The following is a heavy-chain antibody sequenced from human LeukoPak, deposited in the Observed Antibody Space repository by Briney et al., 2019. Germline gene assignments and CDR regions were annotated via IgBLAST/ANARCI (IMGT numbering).Heavy chain of an antibody. J-gene: IGHJ4*02. V-gene: IGHV3-30*02. CDR2: IRYDGSNK. Sequence: GGSLRLSCAASGFTFSSYGMHWVRQAPGKGLEWVAFIRYDGSNKYYADSVKGRFTISRDNSKNTLYLQMNSLRAEDTAVYYCAKDSAYGSGSYYNLNYWGQGTLVTVSS. CDR1: GFTFSSYG. CDR3: AKDSAYGSGSYYNLNY. D-gene: IGHD3-10*01.